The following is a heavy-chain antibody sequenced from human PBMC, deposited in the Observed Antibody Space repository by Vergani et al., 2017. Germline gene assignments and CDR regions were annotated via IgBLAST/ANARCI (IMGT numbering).Heavy chain of an antibody. CDR1: GGSISSSSYY. J-gene: IGHJ4*02. D-gene: IGHD2-2*02. Sequence: QLQLQESGPGLVKPSETLSLTCTVSGGSISSSSYYWGWIRQPPGKGLEWIGSIYYSGSTYYNPSLKSRVTISVDTSKNQFSLKLSSVTAADTAVYYCATIGYRRWGYYFDYWVQGRLVTVSS. CDR2: IYYSGST. V-gene: IGHV4-39*01. CDR3: ATIGYRRWGYYFDY.